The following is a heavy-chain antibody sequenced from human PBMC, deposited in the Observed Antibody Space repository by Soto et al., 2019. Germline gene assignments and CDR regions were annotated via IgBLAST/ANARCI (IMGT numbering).Heavy chain of an antibody. Sequence: EVQLLQSGGGLAQPGTSLRLSCAASGFTFKYYAMTWVRQAPGKGLEWVSSISGSGDKTDYADSVKGRFRVARDNSKDPLYLQMDSLRADDTALYYCARESKWYGGQYFQDWGQGTLVPVSS. J-gene: IGHJ1*01. D-gene: IGHD2-8*01. CDR3: ARESKWYGGQYFQD. CDR1: GFTFKYYA. V-gene: IGHV3-23*01. CDR2: ISGSGDKT.